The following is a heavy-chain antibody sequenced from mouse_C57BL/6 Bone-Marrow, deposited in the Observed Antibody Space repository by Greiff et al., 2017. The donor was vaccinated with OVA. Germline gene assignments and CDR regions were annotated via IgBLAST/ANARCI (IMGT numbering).Heavy chain of an antibody. J-gene: IGHJ4*01. V-gene: IGHV1-55*01. Sequence: QVQLKQPGAELVKPGASVKMSCKASGYTFTSYWITWVKQRPGQGLEWIGDIYPGSGSTNYNEKFKSKATLTVDTSSSTAYMQLSSLTSEDSAVYYCAREGVLLRSFYYAMDYWGQGTSVTVSS. CDR3: AREGVLLRSFYYAMDY. D-gene: IGHD1-1*01. CDR1: GYTFTSYW. CDR2: IYPGSGST.